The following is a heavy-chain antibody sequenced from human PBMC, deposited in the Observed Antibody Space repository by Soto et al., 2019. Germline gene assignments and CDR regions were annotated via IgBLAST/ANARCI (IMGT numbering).Heavy chain of an antibody. CDR3: ARDSHAVAGTFGRYYFDY. V-gene: IGHV4-59*01. J-gene: IGHJ4*02. CDR1: GGSISSYY. D-gene: IGHD6-19*01. Sequence: ASETLSLTCTVSGGSISSYYWSWIRQPPGKGLEWIGYIYYSGSTNYNPSLKSRVTISVDTSKNQFSLKLSSVTAADTAVYYCARDSHAVAGTFGRYYFDYWGQGTLVTVSS. CDR2: IYYSGST.